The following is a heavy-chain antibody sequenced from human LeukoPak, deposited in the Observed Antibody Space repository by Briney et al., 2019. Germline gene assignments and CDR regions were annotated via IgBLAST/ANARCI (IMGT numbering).Heavy chain of an antibody. CDR1: GFTFRNFW. Sequence: QPGGSLRLSCAASGFTFRNFWMSWVRQAPGKGLEWVGNIKEDGSTKYYLDSVKGRVTISRYNARNSLHLQLDSLRAEDTAVYFCARDTGFNTFDYWGQGTLVTVSS. V-gene: IGHV3-7*05. J-gene: IGHJ4*02. D-gene: IGHD1-14*01. CDR2: IKEDGSTK. CDR3: ARDTGFNTFDY.